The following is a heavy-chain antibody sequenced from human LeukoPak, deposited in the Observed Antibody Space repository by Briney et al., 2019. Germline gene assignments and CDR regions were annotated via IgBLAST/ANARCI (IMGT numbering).Heavy chain of an antibody. CDR3: AKESSSGDYFSNSDY. Sequence: CLRPSPAASGFTFSSYAMSWVRQGPGKRLEWVSAISGSGGSTYYADSVKGRFTISRDNSKNTLSLQMNSLRAEDTAVYYCAKESSSGDYFSNSDYWGQGTLVTVSS. CDR1: GFTFSSYA. CDR2: ISGSGGST. D-gene: IGHD3-22*01. J-gene: IGHJ4*02. V-gene: IGHV3-23*01.